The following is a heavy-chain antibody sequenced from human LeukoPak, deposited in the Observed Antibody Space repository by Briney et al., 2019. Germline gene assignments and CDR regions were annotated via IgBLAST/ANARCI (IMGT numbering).Heavy chain of an antibody. CDR2: ISSSSSYI. V-gene: IGHV3-21*04. J-gene: IGHJ3*02. D-gene: IGHD2/OR15-2a*01. Sequence: GGSLRLSCAASGFTFSSYSMNWVRQAPGKGLEWVSSISSSSSYIYYADSVKGRFTISRDNAKNSLYLQMNSLRAEDTAVYYCARFRYYGRSPVAFDIWGQGTMVTVSS. CDR3: ARFRYYGRSPVAFDI. CDR1: GFTFSSYS.